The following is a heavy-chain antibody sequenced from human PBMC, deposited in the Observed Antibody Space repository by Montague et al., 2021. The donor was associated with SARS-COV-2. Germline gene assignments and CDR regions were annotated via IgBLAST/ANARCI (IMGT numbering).Heavy chain of an antibody. V-gene: IGHV3-23*01. Sequence: SLRLSCAASGFTFTSYAMGWVRQAPGKGLEWVLGIDNSGGRTYYADSVKGRFTISRDNSKNTLCLQMNSLRAEDTAIYYCARCRTDWFQLDFWGQGTLVTVSS. CDR1: GFTFTSYA. D-gene: IGHD3-9*01. CDR3: ARCRTDWFQLDF. J-gene: IGHJ4*02. CDR2: IDNSGGRT.